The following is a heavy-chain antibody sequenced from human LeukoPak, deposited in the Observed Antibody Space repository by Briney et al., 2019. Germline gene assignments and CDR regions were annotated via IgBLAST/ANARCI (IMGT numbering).Heavy chain of an antibody. V-gene: IGHV3-9*01. CDR3: SKFIGYCWSFPHFLF. Sequence: GRSLRLSCAASGFTFDDYAMHWVRQAPGKGLEWVSGISWNSGSIVYADSVKGRFTISRDRDKKSLYLQMNRLRDEDTALYYCSKFIGYCWSFPHFLFWAQDPLVTLSS. D-gene: IGHD2-15*01. J-gene: IGHJ1*01. CDR2: ISWNSGSI. CDR1: GFTFDDYA.